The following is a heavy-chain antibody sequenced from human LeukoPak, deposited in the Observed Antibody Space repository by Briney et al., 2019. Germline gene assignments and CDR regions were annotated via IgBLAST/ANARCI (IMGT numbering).Heavy chain of an antibody. Sequence: SETLSLTCTVSGGYIGSYYWGWIRQPAGKGLEWIGRIHTTENTDYNPSLKSRVTMSVDMSTSQVSLTLTSVTAADTAVYYCAREGDYGDYSKSFYYMDVWGKGTTVTVSS. V-gene: IGHV4-4*07. D-gene: IGHD4-17*01. CDR3: AREGDYGDYSKSFYYMDV. CDR2: IHTTENT. J-gene: IGHJ6*03. CDR1: GGYIGSYY.